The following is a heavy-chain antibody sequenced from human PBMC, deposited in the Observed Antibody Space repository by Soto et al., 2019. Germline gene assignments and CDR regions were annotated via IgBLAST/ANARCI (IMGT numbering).Heavy chain of an antibody. CDR3: AKDPPGEGELPHPYYYYYYGMDV. D-gene: IGHD1-26*01. V-gene: IGHV3-23*01. CDR2: ISGSGGST. Sequence: EVQLLESGGGLVQPGGSLRLSCAASGFTFSSYAMSWVRQAPGKGLEWVSAISGSGGSTYYADSVKGRFTISRDNSKNTLYLQMNSLRAEDTAVYYCAKDPPGEGELPHPYYYYYYGMDVWGQGTTVTVSS. CDR1: GFTFSSYA. J-gene: IGHJ6*02.